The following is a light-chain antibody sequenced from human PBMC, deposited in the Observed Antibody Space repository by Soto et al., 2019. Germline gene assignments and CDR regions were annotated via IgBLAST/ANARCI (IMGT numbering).Light chain of an antibody. Sequence: ELVLTQSPATLSLSPGERATLACRASQNISTNLARYHQKPGKSPRFLIHDASHRATAIPARFGGSGSGTDFTFTISSLEVEDFAVYYCQQRSNWTPNAFGQGTRLEI. CDR2: DAS. V-gene: IGKV3-11*01. J-gene: IGKJ5*01. CDR1: QNISTN. CDR3: QQRSNWTPNA.